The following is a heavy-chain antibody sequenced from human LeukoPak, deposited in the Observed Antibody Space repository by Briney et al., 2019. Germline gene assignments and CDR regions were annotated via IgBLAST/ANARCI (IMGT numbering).Heavy chain of an antibody. Sequence: ASVKVSCKASGYTFTSYGISWVRQAPGQGLEWMGWINPNSGGTNYAQKFQGRVTMTRDTPISTAYMELSRLRSDDTAVYYCARGKLLEWLLYGDAFDIWGQGTMVTVSS. V-gene: IGHV1-2*02. CDR3: ARGKLLEWLLYGDAFDI. CDR2: INPNSGGT. CDR1: GYTFTSYG. J-gene: IGHJ3*02. D-gene: IGHD3-3*01.